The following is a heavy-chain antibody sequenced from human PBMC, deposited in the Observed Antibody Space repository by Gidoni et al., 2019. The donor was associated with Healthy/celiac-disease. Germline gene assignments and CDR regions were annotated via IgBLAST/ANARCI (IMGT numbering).Heavy chain of an antibody. CDR3: AKDRYYDFWSGYLFDY. Sequence: EVQLLESGGGLVQPGGSLRLSCAASGFTFSSYAMSWVRQAPGKGLEWVSAISGSGGSTYYADSVKGRFTISRDNSKNTLYLQMNSLRAEDTAVYYCAKDRYYDFWSGYLFDYWGQGTLVTVSS. J-gene: IGHJ4*02. CDR2: ISGSGGST. V-gene: IGHV3-23*01. CDR1: GFTFSSYA. D-gene: IGHD3-3*01.